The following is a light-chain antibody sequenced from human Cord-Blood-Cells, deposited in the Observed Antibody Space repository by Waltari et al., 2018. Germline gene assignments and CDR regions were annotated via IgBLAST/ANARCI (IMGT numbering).Light chain of an antibody. CDR3: SSYTSSSTYV. V-gene: IGLV2-14*01. J-gene: IGLJ1*01. CDR2: DVS. CDR1: SSDVGGYNY. Sequence: SALTQPASVSGSPGQSITISCTGTSSDVGGYNYVAWYQQHPGNAPKLRIYDVSTRPAGVSNRFSGSKSGNTASLTISGLQAEDEADYYCSSYTSSSTYVFGTGTKVTVL.